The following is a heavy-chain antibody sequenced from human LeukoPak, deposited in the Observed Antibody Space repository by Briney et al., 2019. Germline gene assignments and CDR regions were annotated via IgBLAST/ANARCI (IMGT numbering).Heavy chain of an antibody. D-gene: IGHD3-10*01. V-gene: IGHV4-59*08. J-gene: IGHJ3*02. CDR1: GGSIRSYY. CDR3: ASRSGSFSDALDI. Sequence: SETLSLTCAVSGGSIRSYYWGWIRQPPGKGLEWIGYIHYSESTKYNPSLKSRVTMSVDTSKNQFSLKLSAVTAADTAVYYCASRSGSFSDALDIWGQGTLVTVSS. CDR2: IHYSEST.